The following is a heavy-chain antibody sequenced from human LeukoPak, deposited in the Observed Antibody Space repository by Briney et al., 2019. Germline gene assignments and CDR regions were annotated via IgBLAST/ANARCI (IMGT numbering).Heavy chain of an antibody. V-gene: IGHV4-34*01. D-gene: IGHD3-9*01. CDR1: GGSFSGYY. CDR2: INHSGST. J-gene: IGHJ4*02. CDR3: ARGSYDILTDYLGGLDY. Sequence: SETLSLTGAVYGGSFSGYYWSWIRQPPGKGLEWIGEINHSGSTNYNPSLKSRVTISVDTSKNQFSLKLSSVTAADTAVYYCARGSYDILTDYLGGLDYWGQGTLVTVSS.